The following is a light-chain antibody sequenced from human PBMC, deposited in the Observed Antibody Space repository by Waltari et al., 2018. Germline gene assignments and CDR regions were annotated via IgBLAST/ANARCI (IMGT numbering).Light chain of an antibody. V-gene: IGLV1-36*01. Sequence: QSVLTQPPSVSEAPRQRVPISCYGSSSNLGHNSGNWYQQLPGTAPKLLIYYDDLLPSGVSDRFSGSKSGTSASLAISGLQSEDEADYYCAAWDDSLSGVVFGGGTKLTVL. J-gene: IGLJ2*01. CDR3: AAWDDSLSGVV. CDR1: SSNLGHNS. CDR2: YDD.